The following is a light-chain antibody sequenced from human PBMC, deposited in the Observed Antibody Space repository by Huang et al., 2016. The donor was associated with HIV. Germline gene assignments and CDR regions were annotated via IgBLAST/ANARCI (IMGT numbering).Light chain of an antibody. CDR3: QYGET. V-gene: IGKV1-5*03. J-gene: IGKJ1*01. Sequence: DIQMTQSPSTLSAFVGDRLTTTCRASQNISSWLAWYQQKPGKAPRLLIYKIYSLESGVPERFSGSGSGTEFTLTISSLQPDDIGTYYCQYGETFGQGSKVEVK. CDR2: KIY. CDR1: QNISSW.